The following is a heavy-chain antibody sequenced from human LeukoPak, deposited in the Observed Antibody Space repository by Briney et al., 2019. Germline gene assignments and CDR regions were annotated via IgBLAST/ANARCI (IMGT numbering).Heavy chain of an antibody. CDR3: AKDGGITMIVVVSLSTHFDY. J-gene: IGHJ4*02. CDR2: ISGSGGST. D-gene: IGHD3-22*01. CDR1: GFTFSSYA. Sequence: PGGSLRLSCAASGFTFSSYAMSWVRQAPGKGLEWVSAISGSGGSTYYADSVKGRFTISRDNSKNTLYLQMNSLRAEDTAVYYCAKDGGITMIVVVSLSTHFDYWGQGTLVTVSS. V-gene: IGHV3-23*01.